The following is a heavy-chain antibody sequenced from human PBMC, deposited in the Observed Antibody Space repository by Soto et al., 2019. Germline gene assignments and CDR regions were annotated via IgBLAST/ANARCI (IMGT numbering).Heavy chain of an antibody. CDR3: ASSRTDYGDNSGFDY. Sequence: QLQLQESGPGLVKPSETLSLTCTVSGGSIRSSSYYCGWIRQPPGKGLEWIGSIYYSGSTYYNPSIKSRVTISVDTSKNQFSLKLSSVTAADTAVYYCASSRTDYGDNSGFDYWVQGTLVTVSS. D-gene: IGHD4-17*01. V-gene: IGHV4-39*01. J-gene: IGHJ4*02. CDR1: GGSIRSSSYY. CDR2: IYYSGST.